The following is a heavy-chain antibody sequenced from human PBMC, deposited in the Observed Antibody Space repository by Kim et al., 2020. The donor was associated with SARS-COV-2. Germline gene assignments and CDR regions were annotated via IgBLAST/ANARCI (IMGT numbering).Heavy chain of an antibody. Sequence: GGSLRLSCAASGFTFSSYAMTWVRQAPGKGLEWVSTVTGSGGNTYYADSVKGRFTISRDNSKNTLYLQMNSLRAEDTAIYYCAKERGTYSCAYGMDVWGQGTTVTVSS. CDR2: VTGSGGNT. V-gene: IGHV3-23*01. D-gene: IGHD5-18*01. J-gene: IGHJ6*02. CDR3: AKERGTYSCAYGMDV. CDR1: GFTFSSYA.